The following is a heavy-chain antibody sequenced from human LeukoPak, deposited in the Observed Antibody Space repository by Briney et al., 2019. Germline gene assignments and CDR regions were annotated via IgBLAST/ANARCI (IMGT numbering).Heavy chain of an antibody. D-gene: IGHD2-2*01. J-gene: IGHJ6*03. Sequence: SETLSLTCTVSGGSISSSSYYWSWIRQPPGKGLEWIGEINHSGSTNYNPSLKSRVTISVDTSKNQFSLKLSSVTAADTAVYYCAREYPRYYYYYMDVWGKGTTVTVSS. CDR2: INHSGST. V-gene: IGHV4-39*07. CDR3: AREYPRYYYYYMDV. CDR1: GGSISSSSYY.